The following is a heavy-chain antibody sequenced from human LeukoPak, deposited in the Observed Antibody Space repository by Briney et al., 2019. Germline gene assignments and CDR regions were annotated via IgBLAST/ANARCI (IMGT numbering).Heavy chain of an antibody. CDR2: IRQDGGEK. CDR3: ARVSAEWLLSY. D-gene: IGHD3-3*01. V-gene: IGHV3-7*01. Sequence: GGSLRLSCAASGFTFSSDWMTWVRQAPGKGLEWVANIRQDGGEKFYLDSVKGRFTISRDNSRNSLYLQMNSLRAEDTAVYYCARVSAEWLLSYWGQGTLVTVSP. CDR1: GFTFSSDW. J-gene: IGHJ4*02.